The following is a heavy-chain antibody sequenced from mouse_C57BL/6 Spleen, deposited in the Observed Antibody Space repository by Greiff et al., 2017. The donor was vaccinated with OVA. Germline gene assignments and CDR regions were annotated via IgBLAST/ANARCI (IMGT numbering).Heavy chain of an antibody. V-gene: IGHV1-69*01. D-gene: IGHD2-2*01. J-gene: IGHJ2*01. CDR2: IDPSDSYT. CDR3: ARSMVKCFDY. Sequence: QVQLQQPGAELVMPGASVKLSCKASGYTFTSYWMHWVKQRPGQGLEWIGEIDPSDSYTNYNQKFKGKSTLTVDKSSSTAYMQLSSLTSEDSAVYYCARSMVKCFDYWGQGTTLTVSS. CDR1: GYTFTSYW.